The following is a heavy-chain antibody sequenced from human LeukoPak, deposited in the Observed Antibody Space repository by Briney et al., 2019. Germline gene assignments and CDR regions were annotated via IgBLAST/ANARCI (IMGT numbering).Heavy chain of an antibody. CDR1: GGSISSGSYY. CDR3: ARGRDTTESNSLDY. V-gene: IGHV4-61*02. J-gene: IGHJ4*02. D-gene: IGHD5-18*01. Sequence: SQTLSLTCTVSGGSISSGSYYWSWIRQPAGKGLEWIGRIYTSGSTNYNPSLKSRVTISVDTSKNQFSLKLSSVTAADTAVYYCARGRDTTESNSLDYWAREPWSPSPQ. CDR2: IYTSGST.